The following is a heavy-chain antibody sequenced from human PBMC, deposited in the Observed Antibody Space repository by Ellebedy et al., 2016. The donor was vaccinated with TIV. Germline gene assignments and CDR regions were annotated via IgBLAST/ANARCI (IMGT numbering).Heavy chain of an antibody. CDR2: ISSGGSTI. D-gene: IGHD1-26*01. Sequence: GESLKISCAASGFTFSDYYMSWIRQAPGKGLEWVSYISSGGSTIYYADSVKGRFTISRDNAKNSLYLQMNSLRAEDTAVYYCARDAPIPRSKRGSPLDYWGQGTLVTVSS. CDR1: GFTFSDYY. J-gene: IGHJ4*02. V-gene: IGHV3-11*01. CDR3: ARDAPIPRSKRGSPLDY.